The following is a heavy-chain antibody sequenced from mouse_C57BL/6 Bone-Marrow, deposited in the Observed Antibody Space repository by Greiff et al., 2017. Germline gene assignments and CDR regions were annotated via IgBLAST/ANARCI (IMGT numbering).Heavy chain of an antibody. CDR1: GYTFTDHT. Sequence: VQLQQSDAELVKPGASVKISCKVSGYTFTDHTIHWMKQRPEQGLEWIGYIYPRDGSTKYNEKFKGKATLTADKSSSTAYMQLNSLTSEDSAVYVCARRGGKVATDWYFDVWGTGTTVTVSS. CDR3: ARRGGKVATDWYFDV. V-gene: IGHV1-78*01. J-gene: IGHJ1*03. CDR2: IYPRDGST. D-gene: IGHD1-1*01.